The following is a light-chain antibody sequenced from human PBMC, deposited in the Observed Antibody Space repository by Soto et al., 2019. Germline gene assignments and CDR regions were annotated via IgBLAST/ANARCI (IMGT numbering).Light chain of an antibody. CDR3: QQHGTSPIT. CDR2: AAS. Sequence: EIVLMQSPGTLSLSPGESATLFCRASQSMKRRYLAWYQQKPGQAPRVLIYAASIRATGIPDRSSGSGSGTDFTLTISRLEPDDFAVYYCQQHGTSPITFGQGTRLEIK. J-gene: IGKJ5*01. CDR1: QSMKRRY. V-gene: IGKV3-20*01.